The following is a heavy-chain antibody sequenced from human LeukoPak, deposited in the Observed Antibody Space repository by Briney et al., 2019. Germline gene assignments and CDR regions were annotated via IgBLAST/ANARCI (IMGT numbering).Heavy chain of an antibody. V-gene: IGHV3-30*02. D-gene: IGHD5-18*01. CDR2: IRYDGSNH. Sequence: GGSLRLSCVVSGFTFSNYGMHWARQAPGKGLEWVAFIRYDGSNHSYANSVKGRFTVSRDNSKNTLYLQMNSLRAGDTAVYYCAKDIRRGYNYGYDQFAYWGRGTLVTVSS. CDR1: GFTFSNYG. CDR3: AKDIRRGYNYGYDQFAY. J-gene: IGHJ4*02.